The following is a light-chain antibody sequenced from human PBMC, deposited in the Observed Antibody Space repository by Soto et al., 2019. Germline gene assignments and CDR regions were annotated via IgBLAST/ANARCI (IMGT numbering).Light chain of an antibody. J-gene: IGLJ3*02. CDR3: AAWDDSLSGWV. Sequence: QPVLTQPPSASGTPGQRVTISCSGSSSNIGSNYVYCYQQLTGTAPKLLIYRNNQRPSGVPDRFSGSKSGTSASLAISGLRSEDEADYYCAAWDDSLSGWVFGGGTKATVL. CDR1: SSNIGSNY. CDR2: RNN. V-gene: IGLV1-47*01.